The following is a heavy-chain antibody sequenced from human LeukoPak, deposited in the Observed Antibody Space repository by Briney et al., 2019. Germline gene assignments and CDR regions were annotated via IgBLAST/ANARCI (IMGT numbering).Heavy chain of an antibody. CDR3: ATWASSCRGC. V-gene: IGHV3-15*01. J-gene: IGHJ4*02. D-gene: IGHD6-19*01. Sequence: GGSLRLSCAASGFSFSIAWMSWDRQAPGKGLEWVGRIKSKSEGETTDYAEPVKGRFSVSRDDSKNTLFLQMNSLKTEDTAVYYCATWASSCRGCWGQGTLVTVSS. CDR2: IKSKSEGETT. CDR1: GFSFSIAW.